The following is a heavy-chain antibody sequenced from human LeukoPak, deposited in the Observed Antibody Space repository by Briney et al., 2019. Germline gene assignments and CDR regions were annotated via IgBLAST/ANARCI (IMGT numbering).Heavy chain of an antibody. CDR2: INPNSGGT. CDR3: ARVYYLAYFDY. CDR1: GYTFTGYY. J-gene: IGHJ4*02. V-gene: IGHV1-2*06. Sequence: ASVNVSCKASGYTFTGYYMHWVRQAPGQGLEWMGRINPNSGGTNYTQKFQGRVTMTRDTSISTAYMELSRLRSDDTAVYYCARVYYLAYFDYWGQGTLVTVSS. D-gene: IGHD3-22*01.